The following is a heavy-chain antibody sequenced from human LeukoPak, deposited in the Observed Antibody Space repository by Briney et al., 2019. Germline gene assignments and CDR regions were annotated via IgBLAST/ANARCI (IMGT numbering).Heavy chain of an antibody. V-gene: IGHV1-18*01. Sequence: VSVKVSCKASGYTFTSYAITWVRQAPGQGLEWVGWISASKGNTNYAQKLQGRVTMTTDTSTTTAYMELRSLRSDDTAVYYCARVRLDNTMNFDYWGQGTLVTVSS. J-gene: IGHJ4*02. CDR2: ISASKGNT. CDR1: GYTFTSYA. CDR3: ARVRLDNTMNFDY. D-gene: IGHD3-22*01.